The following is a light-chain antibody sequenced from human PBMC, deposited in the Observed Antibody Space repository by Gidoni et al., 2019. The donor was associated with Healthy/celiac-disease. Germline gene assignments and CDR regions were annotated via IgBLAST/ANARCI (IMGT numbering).Light chain of an antibody. CDR1: QSVSSD. V-gene: IGKV3-15*01. J-gene: IGKJ1*01. CDR3: QQYNNCPPET. Sequence: ELVMTQSPATLSVSPGERATLSCRASQSVSSDLACYQQKPGQAPRLLIYVASTSSTGIPARFSGSGSVTEFTLTISSLQSEDFAVYYCQQYNNCPPETFGQGTKVEIK. CDR2: VAS.